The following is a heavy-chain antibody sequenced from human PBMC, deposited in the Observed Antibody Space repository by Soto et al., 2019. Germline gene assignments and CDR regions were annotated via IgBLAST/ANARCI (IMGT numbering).Heavy chain of an antibody. D-gene: IGHD3-10*01. CDR3: AKGGITMVRGVIISVWFDP. V-gene: IGHV3-23*01. CDR2: ISGSGGST. Sequence: GGSLRLSCAASGFTFSSYAMSWVRQAPGKGLEWVSAISGSGGSTYYADSVKGRFTISRDNSKNTLYLQMNSLRAEDTAVYYCAKGGITMVRGVIISVWFDPWGQGTLVTVSS. CDR1: GFTFSSYA. J-gene: IGHJ5*02.